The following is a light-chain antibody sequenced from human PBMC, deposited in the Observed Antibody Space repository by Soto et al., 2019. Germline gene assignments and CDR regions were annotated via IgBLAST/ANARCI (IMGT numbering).Light chain of an antibody. CDR1: QSVGSK. V-gene: IGKV3D-15*02. J-gene: IGKJ4*01. Sequence: EIAINLAPATLSCSPLYIATISCRAGQSVGSKLAGYQQKPGQAPRMLINGASTRATGIPARFSGSGSGTEFTLTIIRREPEDFSVYYCQLYSVSPRKFGEGTKVEIK. CDR2: GAS. CDR3: QLYSVSPRK.